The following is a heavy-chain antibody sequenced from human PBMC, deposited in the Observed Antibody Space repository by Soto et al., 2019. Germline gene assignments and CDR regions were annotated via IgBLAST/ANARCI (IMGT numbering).Heavy chain of an antibody. CDR3: ARSYNNTWHNGYYYYGMDV. J-gene: IGHJ6*02. V-gene: IGHV3-72*01. CDR1: GFTFSDHY. CDR2: IRNRAKSYTT. D-gene: IGHD1-1*01. Sequence: GGSLRLSCAGSGFTFSDHYMDWVRQAPGKGLEWVGRIRNRAKSYTTEYAASVKGRFSISRDDSRNSLYLQMNSLKTEDTAVYYCARSYNNTWHNGYYYYGMDVWGQGTTVTVSS.